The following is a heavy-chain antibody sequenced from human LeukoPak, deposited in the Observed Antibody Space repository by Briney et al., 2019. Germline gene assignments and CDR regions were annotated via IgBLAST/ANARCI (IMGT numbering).Heavy chain of an antibody. Sequence: PGGSLRLSCAASGFTFSTYWMHGVRQGPGKGLVWVSRINPDGSGTSHADSVKGRFTISRDNAKNTLYLQMNSLRAEDTAVYYCARDSGSGSYSGYWGLGTLVTVSS. CDR3: ARDSGSGSYSGY. CDR2: INPDGSGT. V-gene: IGHV3-74*01. CDR1: GFTFSTYW. J-gene: IGHJ4*02. D-gene: IGHD3-10*01.